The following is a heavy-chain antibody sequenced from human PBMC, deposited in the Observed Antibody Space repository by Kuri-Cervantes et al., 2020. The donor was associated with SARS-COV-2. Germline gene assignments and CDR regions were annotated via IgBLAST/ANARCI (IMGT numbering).Heavy chain of an antibody. D-gene: IGHD2-15*01. CDR3: AREWCSGGSCYPN. J-gene: IGHJ4*02. Sequence: GSLRLSCAVYGGSFSGYYWSWIRQPPGKGLEWIGEINHSGSTNYNPSLKSRVTISVDTSKNQFSLKLSSVTAADTAVYYCAREWCSGGSCYPNWGQGTLVTVSS. CDR2: INHSGST. CDR1: GGSFSGYY. V-gene: IGHV4-34*01.